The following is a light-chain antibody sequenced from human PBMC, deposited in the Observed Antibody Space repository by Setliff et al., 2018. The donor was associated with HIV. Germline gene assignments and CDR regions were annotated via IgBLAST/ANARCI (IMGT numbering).Light chain of an antibody. CDR3: SSYTSTNTPWV. CDR2: EVS. CDR1: SSDVGGYNY. Sequence: LTQPASVSGSPGQSITISCTGTSSDVGGYNYVSWYQQHPGKAPKLMIYEVSNRPSGVSNRFSGSKSGNTASLTISGLQAEDEADYYCSSYTSTNTPWVFGGGTKVTVL. J-gene: IGLJ3*02. V-gene: IGLV2-14*01.